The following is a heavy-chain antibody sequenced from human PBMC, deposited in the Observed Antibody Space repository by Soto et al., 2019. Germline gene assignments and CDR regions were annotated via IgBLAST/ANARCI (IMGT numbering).Heavy chain of an antibody. CDR2: ISYDGSNK. CDR3: AKDDSSIPRDWFDP. Sequence: GGSLRLSCAASGFTFSSYGMHWVRQAPGKGLEWVAVISYDGSNKYYADSVKGRFTISRDNSKNTLYLQMNSLRAEDTAVYYCAKDDSSIPRDWFDPWGQGTLVTVSS. J-gene: IGHJ5*02. V-gene: IGHV3-30*18. D-gene: IGHD6-13*01. CDR1: GFTFSSYG.